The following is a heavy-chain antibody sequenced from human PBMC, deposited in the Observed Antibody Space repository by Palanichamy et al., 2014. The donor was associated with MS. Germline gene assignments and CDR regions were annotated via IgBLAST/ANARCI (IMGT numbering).Heavy chain of an antibody. V-gene: IGHV4-61*02. J-gene: IGHJ3*02. CDR1: GGSVGSGRYY. CDR3: ATLPVVVTAVSRSHAFDI. D-gene: IGHD2-21*02. Sequence: QVRLQESGPGLVKPSQTPSLTCTVSGGSVGSGRYYWSWIRQPAGEGLEWIGHVSNRGYTYYNPSLRSRVTISLDTSNNQFSLEVTSVTAADTAIYFCATLPVVVTAVSRSHAFDIWGQGAMVTVSS. CDR2: VSNRGYT.